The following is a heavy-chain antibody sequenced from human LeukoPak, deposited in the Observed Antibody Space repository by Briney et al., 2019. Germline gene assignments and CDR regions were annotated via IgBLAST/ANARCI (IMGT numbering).Heavy chain of an antibody. CDR1: GGSISPYY. V-gene: IGHV4-59*01. CDR3: AKDPPRGSYFDL. D-gene: IGHD3-10*01. Sequence: SETLSLTCTVSGGSISPYYWNWIRQPPGKGLEWIGYISYSGSTHYNPSLKSRVTMSLHTSKNQFSLKLNSVTAAGTAVYYCAKDPPRGSYFDLWGRGTLVTVSS. J-gene: IGHJ2*01. CDR2: ISYSGST.